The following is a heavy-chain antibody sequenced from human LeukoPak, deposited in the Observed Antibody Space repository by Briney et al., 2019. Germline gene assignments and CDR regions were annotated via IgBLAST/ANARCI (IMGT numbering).Heavy chain of an antibody. CDR1: GFTFSSYA. D-gene: IGHD3-9*01. J-gene: IGHJ4*02. V-gene: IGHV3-23*01. CDR3: AKVDILTGYSIDY. Sequence: GGSLRLSCAASGFTFSSYAMSWVRQAPGKGLEWVSAISGGGGSTYYADSVKGRFTISRDNSKNTLYLQMNSLRAEDTAVYYCAKVDILTGYSIDYWGQGTLVTVSS. CDR2: ISGGGGST.